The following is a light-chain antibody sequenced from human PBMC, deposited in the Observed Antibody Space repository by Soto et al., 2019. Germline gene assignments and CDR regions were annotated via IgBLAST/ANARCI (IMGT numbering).Light chain of an antibody. CDR1: SSDVGGYNY. Sequence: QAVVTQPPSASGSPGQSVTISCTGTSSDVGGYNYVSWYQQHPGKAPKLMIYDVSKRPSGVPDRFSGSKSGNTASLTVSGLQAEDEADYYCNSYAGSNNLGVFGGGTKLTVL. J-gene: IGLJ2*01. CDR3: NSYAGSNNLGV. V-gene: IGLV2-8*01. CDR2: DVS.